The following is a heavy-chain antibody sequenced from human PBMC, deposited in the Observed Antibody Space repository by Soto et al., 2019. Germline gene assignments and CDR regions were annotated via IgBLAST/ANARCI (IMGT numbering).Heavy chain of an antibody. D-gene: IGHD2-15*01. Sequence: GGSLRLSCAASGFTFSHEWMSCVRQAPGKGLEWVGRIKSKTDGETKDYGAPVRGRFTISRDDSKDSLYLQMNSMRIEDTAVYYCCVVKRRDQYSTSGYWFDPWGPGTLVTV. V-gene: IGHV3-15*01. J-gene: IGHJ5*02. CDR1: GFTFSHEW. CDR2: IKSKTDGETK. CDR3: CVVKRRDQYSTSGYWFDP.